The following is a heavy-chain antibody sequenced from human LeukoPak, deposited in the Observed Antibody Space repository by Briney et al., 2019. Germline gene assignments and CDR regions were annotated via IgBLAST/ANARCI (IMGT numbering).Heavy chain of an antibody. D-gene: IGHD5-18*01. CDR1: GDSISSRTYY. J-gene: IGHJ4*02. Sequence: KTSETLSLTCTVSGDSISSRTYYWGWIRQPPGKGLEWIGSIYYSGSTYYNPSLKSRVTISVDTSKNQFSLKLSSVTAADTAVYYCASGYSYDLFDYWGQGTLVTVSS. V-gene: IGHV4-39*07. CDR3: ASGYSYDLFDY. CDR2: IYYSGST.